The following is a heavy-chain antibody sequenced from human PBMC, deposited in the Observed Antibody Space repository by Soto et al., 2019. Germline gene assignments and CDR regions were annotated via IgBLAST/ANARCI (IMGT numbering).Heavy chain of an antibody. J-gene: IGHJ3*02. CDR3: ARHPAVGVYASDAFDI. V-gene: IGHV4-39*01. CDR1: GGSISSSSYY. Sequence: QLQLQESGPGLVKPSETLSLTCTVSGGSISSSSYYWGWIRQPPGKGLEWIGSIYYSGSTYYNPSLKSRVTISVDTSKNQFSLKLSSVTAADTAVYYCARHPAVGVYASDAFDIWGQGTMVTVSS. D-gene: IGHD2-8*01. CDR2: IYYSGST.